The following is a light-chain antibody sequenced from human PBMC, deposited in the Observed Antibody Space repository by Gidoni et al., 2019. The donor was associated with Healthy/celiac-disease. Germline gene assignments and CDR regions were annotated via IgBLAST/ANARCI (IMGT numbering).Light chain of an antibody. V-gene: IGKV1-39*01. CDR2: AAS. CDR3: QQSYSTPKWT. Sequence: DIQMTQSPSSLSASVGDRVTITCRASQSISSYVNWYQQKPGKAPKLLIYAASSLQSGVPSMFSGSGAGTDFILTISSLQPEDFATYYCQQSYSTPKWTFGQGTKVEIK. J-gene: IGKJ1*01. CDR1: QSISSY.